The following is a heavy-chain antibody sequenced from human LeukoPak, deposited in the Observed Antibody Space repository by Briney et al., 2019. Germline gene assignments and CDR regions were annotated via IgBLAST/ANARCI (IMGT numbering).Heavy chain of an antibody. V-gene: IGHV5-51*01. Sequence: GESLKISCKGSGYSFTSYWIGWVSQTPGKGLEWMGIIYPGDSDTRYSSSFQGQVTISADKSISTAYLQWSSLKASDTAIYYCARLYCSSTSCYGVVDYWGQGTLVTVSS. D-gene: IGHD2-2*01. CDR1: GYSFTSYW. J-gene: IGHJ4*02. CDR3: ARLYCSSTSCYGVVDY. CDR2: IYPGDSDT.